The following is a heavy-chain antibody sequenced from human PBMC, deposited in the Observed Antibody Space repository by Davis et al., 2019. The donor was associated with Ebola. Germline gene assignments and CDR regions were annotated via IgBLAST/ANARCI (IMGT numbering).Heavy chain of an antibody. V-gene: IGHV4-38-2*02. D-gene: IGHD3-16*01. CDR2: IYHSGST. Sequence: MPSETLSLTCTVSGYSISRGFSWGWIRQPPGKGLEWIGSIYHSGSTNYSPSLKRRVTISADTSKNQFSLKLSSVTAADTAVYYCATGEARDLYYHGMDVWGQGTTVTVSS. J-gene: IGHJ6*02. CDR1: GYSISRGFS. CDR3: ATGEARDLYYHGMDV.